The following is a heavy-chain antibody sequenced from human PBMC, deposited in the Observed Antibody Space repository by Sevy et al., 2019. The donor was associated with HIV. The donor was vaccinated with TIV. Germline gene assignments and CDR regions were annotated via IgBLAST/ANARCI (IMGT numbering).Heavy chain of an antibody. CDR1: GFTFSKYS. CDR3: AREGCTKPHDX. CDR2: LSFGCGEI. D-gene: IGHD2-8*01. J-gene: IGHJ4*02. V-gene: IGHV3-23*01. Sequence: GGSLRLSCAASGFTFSKYSMSWVRQPPGKGLEWVSTLSFGCGEINYADSVKGRFTISRDNSKSSVYLQMNNLRPEDTAVYYCAREGCTKPHDXXGQXTLVTVSS.